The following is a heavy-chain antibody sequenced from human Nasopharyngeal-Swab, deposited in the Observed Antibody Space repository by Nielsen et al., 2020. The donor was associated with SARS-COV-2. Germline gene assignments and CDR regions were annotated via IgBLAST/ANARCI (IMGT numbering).Heavy chain of an antibody. J-gene: IGHJ6*03. D-gene: IGHD2/OR15-2a*01. CDR3: ARQGTFMDV. CDR2: IDPIDSHT. V-gene: IGHV5-10-1*01. Sequence: PRKGLEWMGRIDPIDSHTNYRPSFEGHVTMSVGKYSSTAYLQWSSLKASDTAIYYCARQGTFMDVWGTGTTVTVSS.